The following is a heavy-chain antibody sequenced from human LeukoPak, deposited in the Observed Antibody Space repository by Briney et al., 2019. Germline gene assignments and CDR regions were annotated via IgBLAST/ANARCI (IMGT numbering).Heavy chain of an antibody. Sequence: PGGSLRLSCAASGFTFSSYAMSWVRQAPGKGLEWVSAISGSGGSTYYADSVKGRFTISRDNSKNTLYLQMNSLRAEDTAVYYCAKDNWVITMVRGVIDQDYWGQGTLVTVSS. CDR2: ISGSGGST. CDR3: AKDNWVITMVRGVIDQDY. V-gene: IGHV3-23*01. J-gene: IGHJ4*02. CDR1: GFTFSSYA. D-gene: IGHD3-10*01.